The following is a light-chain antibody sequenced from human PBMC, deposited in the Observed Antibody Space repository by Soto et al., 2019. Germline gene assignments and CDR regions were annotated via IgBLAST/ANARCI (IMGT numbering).Light chain of an antibody. CDR3: QQYADWPKT. CDR2: AVS. Sequence: EIVVTHSPNTLAVSPGERANLSCRASQSVSARVLWYHQNSGQAPRLLIYAVSTRAAGVPARSSGSGSGTESTLTISSLHSEDFPVYSCQQYADWPKTFGPGTKLIS. CDR1: QSVSAR. J-gene: IGKJ3*01. V-gene: IGKV3D-15*01.